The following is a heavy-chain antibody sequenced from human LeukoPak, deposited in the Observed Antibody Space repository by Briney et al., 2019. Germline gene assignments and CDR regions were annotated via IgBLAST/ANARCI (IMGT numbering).Heavy chain of an antibody. CDR3: ARVSGGGSYLTFDY. CDR1: GGSFSGYY. V-gene: IGHV4-34*01. J-gene: IGHJ4*02. D-gene: IGHD1-26*01. Sequence: PSETLSLTCAVYGGSFSGYYWSWIRQPPGKGLEWIGEINHSGSTNYNPSLKSRVTISVDTSKNQFSLKLSSVTAADTAVYYCARVSGGGSYLTFDYWGQGTLVTVSS. CDR2: INHSGST.